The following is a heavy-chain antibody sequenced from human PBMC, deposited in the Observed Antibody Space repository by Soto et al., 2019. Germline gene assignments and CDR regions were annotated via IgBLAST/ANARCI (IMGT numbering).Heavy chain of an antibody. V-gene: IGHV1-18*01. Sequence: ASVKVSCKASGYTFTSYGISWVRQAPGQGLEWMGWISAYNGNTNYAQKLQGRVTMTTDTSTSTAYMDLRSLRSDDTAVYYCATDKDSSGYYDAFDIWGQGTMVTVSS. J-gene: IGHJ3*02. CDR2: ISAYNGNT. CDR3: ATDKDSSGYYDAFDI. D-gene: IGHD3-22*01. CDR1: GYTFTSYG.